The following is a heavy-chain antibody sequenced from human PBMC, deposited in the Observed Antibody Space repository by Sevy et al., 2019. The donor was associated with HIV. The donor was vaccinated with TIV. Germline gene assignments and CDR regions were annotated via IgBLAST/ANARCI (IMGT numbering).Heavy chain of an antibody. D-gene: IGHD3-3*01. Sequence: GGSLRLSCAASGFTLSSYGMHWVRQAPGKGLEWVAVIRNGGSNIYYADSVKGRFTISRDNAKNTLYLQMNSLRAEDTAVYDCARDRVGITCSAGCDGGMDVWGQGTTVTVSS. CDR3: ARDRVGITCSAGCDGGMDV. V-gene: IGHV3-33*01. J-gene: IGHJ6*02. CDR1: GFTLSSYG. CDR2: IRNGGSNI.